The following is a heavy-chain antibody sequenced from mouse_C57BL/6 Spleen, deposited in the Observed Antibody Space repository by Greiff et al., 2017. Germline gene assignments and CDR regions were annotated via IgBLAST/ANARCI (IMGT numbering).Heavy chain of an antibody. CDR3: ARHDYDCYYAMDY. Sequence: EVKLMESGGDLVKPGGSLKLSCAASGFTFSSYGMSWVRQTPDKRLEWVATICSGGSYTYYPDSVKGRFTISRDTAKNTLYQRMSSLKSEDSAMYYCARHDYDCYYAMDYWGQGTSVTVSS. CDR2: ICSGGSYT. D-gene: IGHD2-4*01. V-gene: IGHV5-6*01. CDR1: GFTFSSYG. J-gene: IGHJ4*01.